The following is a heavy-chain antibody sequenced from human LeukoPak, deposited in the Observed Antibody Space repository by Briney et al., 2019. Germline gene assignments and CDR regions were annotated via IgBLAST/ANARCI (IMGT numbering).Heavy chain of an antibody. Sequence: SETLSLTCTVSGGSISSYYRSWIRQTPGKGLEWIGYIYYSGSTNYNPSLKSRVTISVDTSKKQFSLKLSSVTAADTAVYYCATHYYGSGTNWFDPSGQGTLVTVSS. CDR2: IYYSGST. D-gene: IGHD3-10*01. CDR3: ATHYYGSGTNWFDP. J-gene: IGHJ5*02. V-gene: IGHV4-59*08. CDR1: GGSISSYY.